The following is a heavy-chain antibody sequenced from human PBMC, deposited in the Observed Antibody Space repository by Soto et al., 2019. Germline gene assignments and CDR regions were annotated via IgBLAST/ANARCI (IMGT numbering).Heavy chain of an antibody. CDR2: ISYDGRNK. V-gene: IGHV3-30*18. D-gene: IGHD6-19*01. J-gene: IGHJ6*02. Sequence: QVQLVESGGGGVQPGRSLRLSCAASGFTFSSYGIHWVRQAPGKGLEWVAVISYDGRNKYYADSVKGRFAISRDNSRNTLSLQMSSLRAEDTAVYYCVKDGSSGWPYYYGLDVWGQGTTVTFSS. CDR3: VKDGSSGWPYYYGLDV. CDR1: GFTFSSYG.